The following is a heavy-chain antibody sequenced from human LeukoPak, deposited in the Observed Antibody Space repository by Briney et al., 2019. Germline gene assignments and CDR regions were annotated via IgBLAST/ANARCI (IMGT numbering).Heavy chain of an antibody. Sequence: GGSLRLSCVAPGFTFDDYAMHWVRQAPGKGLAWVSLISWDGGSTYYADSVKGGFTISIDKSKNSLYLQMNSLRAEDTALYYCAKDISFDFTSMDVWGKGTTVTVSS. J-gene: IGHJ6*04. CDR2: ISWDGGST. D-gene: IGHD3-9*01. CDR1: GFTFDDYA. V-gene: IGHV3-43D*03. CDR3: AKDISFDFTSMDV.